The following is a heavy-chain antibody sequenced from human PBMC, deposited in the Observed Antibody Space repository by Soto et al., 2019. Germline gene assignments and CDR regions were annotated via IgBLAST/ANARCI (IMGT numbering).Heavy chain of an antibody. V-gene: IGHV3-23*01. Sequence: GGSLRLPCAASGFTFSSYAMSWVRQAPGKGLEWVSAISGSGGSTYYADSVKGRFTISRDNSKNTLYLQMNSLRAEDTAVYYCAKDYGSGSYAFDYWGQGTLVTVSS. CDR2: ISGSGGST. J-gene: IGHJ4*02. CDR1: GFTFSSYA. CDR3: AKDYGSGSYAFDY. D-gene: IGHD3-10*01.